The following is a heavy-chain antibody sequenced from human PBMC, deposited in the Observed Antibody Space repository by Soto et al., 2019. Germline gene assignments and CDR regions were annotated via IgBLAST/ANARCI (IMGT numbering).Heavy chain of an antibody. CDR2: SSGYNGNT. CDR3: SRDRDTSGWYRSND. Sequence: QVQLVQSGGEVKQHGASVKVSCKNSGYPCSNYGISWVRHAPGQGLEWVGWSSGYNGNTKHAQNVQGRVTLTTDTSTSTAYMELRSLTSDYTAVYYCSRDRDTSGWYRSNDWGQGTLVSVSS. CDR1: GYPCSNYG. V-gene: IGHV1-18*01. J-gene: IGHJ4*02. D-gene: IGHD6-19*01.